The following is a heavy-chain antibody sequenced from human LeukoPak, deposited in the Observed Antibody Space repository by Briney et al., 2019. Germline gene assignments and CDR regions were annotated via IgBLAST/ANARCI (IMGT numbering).Heavy chain of an antibody. J-gene: IGHJ4*02. D-gene: IGHD5-18*01. CDR2: IQYDGSNK. V-gene: IGHV3-30*02. CDR3: ARSSSRLDTSSFEY. CDR1: GFTFSSYG. Sequence: GGSLRLSCEASGFTFSSYGIHWVRQAPGKGLEWVTFIQYDGSNKYADSGKGSFTISSDNCKNVLYLQMNSLRAEDAALYYCARSSSRLDTSSFEYWGQGTVVTVSS.